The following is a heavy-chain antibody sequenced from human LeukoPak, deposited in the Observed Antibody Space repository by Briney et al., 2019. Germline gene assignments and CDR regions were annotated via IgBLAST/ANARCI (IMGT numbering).Heavy chain of an antibody. CDR1: GFTFSSYA. D-gene: IGHD1-26*01. Sequence: GGSLRLSCAASGFTFSSYAMSWVRQAPGKGLEWVSAISGSGGSTYYADSVKGRSTISRDNSKNTLYVQMNRLRGEDPAVYYCAKDQAGWLGATTTFDYWGQGTLVTLPS. V-gene: IGHV3-23*01. CDR3: AKDQAGWLGATTTFDY. J-gene: IGHJ4*02. CDR2: ISGSGGST.